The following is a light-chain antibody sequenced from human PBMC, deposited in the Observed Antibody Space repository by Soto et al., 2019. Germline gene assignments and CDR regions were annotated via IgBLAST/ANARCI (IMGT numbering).Light chain of an antibody. V-gene: IGLV1-44*01. J-gene: IGLJ1*01. CDR2: SND. Sequence: QSVLTQPPSASRTPGQRVTISCSGSSSNIGTNTVNWYQQLPGTAPKLLIYSNDQRPSGVPDRFSGSKSGTSASLAFSGLQSEDEADYYCAAWDDSLNSYVFGSGTKLTVL. CDR3: AAWDDSLNSYV. CDR1: SSNIGTNT.